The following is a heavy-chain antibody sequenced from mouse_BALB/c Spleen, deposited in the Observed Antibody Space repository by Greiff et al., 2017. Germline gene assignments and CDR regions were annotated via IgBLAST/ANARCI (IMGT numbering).Heavy chain of an antibody. V-gene: IGHV5-12-2*01. J-gene: IGHJ4*01. CDR1: GFTFSSYT. D-gene: IGHD2-10*01. CDR2: ISNGGGST. CDR3: ARRGPYYDAMDY. Sequence: EVKLVESGGGLVQPGGSLKLSCAASGFTFSSYTMSWVRQTPEKRLEWVAYISNGGGSTYYPDTVKGRFTISRDNAKNTLYLQMSSLKSEDTAMYYCARRGPYYDAMDYWGQGTSVTVSS.